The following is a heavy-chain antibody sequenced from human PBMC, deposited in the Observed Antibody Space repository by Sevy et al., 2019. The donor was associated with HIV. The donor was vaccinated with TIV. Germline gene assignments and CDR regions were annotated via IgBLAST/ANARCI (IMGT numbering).Heavy chain of an antibody. CDR1: VFTFSSYW. J-gene: IGHJ4*02. CDR2: IKEDGSVK. CDR3: VRAIGAAGSY. D-gene: IGHD6-13*01. V-gene: IGHV3-7*01. Sequence: GGSLRLSCEASVFTFSSYWMSWVRQAPGKGLEWVANIKEDGSVKYYVESVKGRFTISRDNAKNSVYLQMNSLRAEDAALYYCVRAIGAAGSYWGLGTLVTVSS.